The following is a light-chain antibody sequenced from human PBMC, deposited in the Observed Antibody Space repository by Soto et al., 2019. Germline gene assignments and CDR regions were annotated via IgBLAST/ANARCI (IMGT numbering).Light chain of an antibody. CDR3: SSYISSGLYV. Sequence: SALTQPASVSWSPGQAITISCTGTSSDVGGYNYVSWYQQYPGKAPKLMIYDVTNRPSGVSNRFSGSKSGNTASLTITGLQAEDEADYYCSSYISSGLYVFGAGTQLTVL. CDR2: DVT. J-gene: IGLJ1*01. V-gene: IGLV2-14*01. CDR1: SSDVGGYNY.